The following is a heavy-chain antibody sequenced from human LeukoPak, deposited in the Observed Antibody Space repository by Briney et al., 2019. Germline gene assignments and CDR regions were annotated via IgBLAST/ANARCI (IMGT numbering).Heavy chain of an antibody. J-gene: IGHJ4*02. CDR1: GGSFSGYY. CDR3: ARGGVGYCSGGSCSVGYFDY. Sequence: ASETLSLTCAVYGGSFSGYYWGWIRQPPGKGLEWIGEIHHSGSTNYNPSLKSRVTISVDTSKNQFSLKLSSVTAADTAVYYCARGGVGYCSGGSCSVGYFDYWGQGTLVTVSS. V-gene: IGHV4-34*01. CDR2: IHHSGST. D-gene: IGHD2-15*01.